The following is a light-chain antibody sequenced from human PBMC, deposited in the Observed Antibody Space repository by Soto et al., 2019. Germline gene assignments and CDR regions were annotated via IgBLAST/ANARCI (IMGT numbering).Light chain of an antibody. CDR3: QSYDSSLSGSV. J-gene: IGLJ2*01. Sequence: QSVLTQPPSVSGAPGQRVTISCTGSSSNIGAGYDVHWYQQLPGTAPKLLIYGNSNRPSGVPDRFSGSKSGTSASLAITGLTAEDEDDYSCQSYDSSLSGSVFGGGTKLTVL. CDR1: SSNIGAGYD. CDR2: GNS. V-gene: IGLV1-40*01.